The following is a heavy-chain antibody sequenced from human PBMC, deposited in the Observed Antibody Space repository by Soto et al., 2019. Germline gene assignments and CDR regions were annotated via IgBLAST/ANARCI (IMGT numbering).Heavy chain of an antibody. CDR1: GATISRGVYS. D-gene: IGHD5-12*01. J-gene: IGHJ4*02. CDR2: INYSGDT. Sequence: QVQLQESGPGLVRSSQTLSLTCTVSGATISRGVYSWGWIRQHAGNVLEWVGNINYSGDTYYNPSLTSRVTMSLDTPKTRFSLRLISVTAADTAVYYCVRDEDGYGNFVYWGQGTLVSVYS. CDR3: VRDEDGYGNFVY. V-gene: IGHV4-31*03.